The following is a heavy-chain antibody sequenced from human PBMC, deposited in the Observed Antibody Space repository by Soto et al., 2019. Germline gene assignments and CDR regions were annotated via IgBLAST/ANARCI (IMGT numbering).Heavy chain of an antibody. V-gene: IGHV3-33*01. J-gene: IGHJ6*02. CDR2: IWYDGSNK. CDR3: ARSREVATINLRYYYYYGMDV. D-gene: IGHD5-12*01. Sequence: GGSLRLSCAASGFTFSSYGMHWVRQAPGKGLEWVAVIWYDGSNKYYADSVKGRFTISRDNSKNTLYLQMNSLRAEDTAVYYCARSREVATINLRYYYYYGMDVWGQGTTVTVSS. CDR1: GFTFSSYG.